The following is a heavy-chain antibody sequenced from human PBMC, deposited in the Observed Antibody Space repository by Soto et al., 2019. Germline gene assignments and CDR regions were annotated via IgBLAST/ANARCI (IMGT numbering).Heavy chain of an antibody. CDR2: INAGNGNT. V-gene: IGHV1-3*01. CDR1: GYTFTSYA. CDR3: ARISWFGVFDI. J-gene: IGHJ3*02. Sequence: EASVKVSCKASGYTFTSYAMHWVRQAPGQRLEWMGWINAGNGNTKYSQKFQGRVTITRDTSASTAYMELSSLSSEDTAVYYCARISWFGVFDIWGQGTMVPVSS. D-gene: IGHD3-10*01.